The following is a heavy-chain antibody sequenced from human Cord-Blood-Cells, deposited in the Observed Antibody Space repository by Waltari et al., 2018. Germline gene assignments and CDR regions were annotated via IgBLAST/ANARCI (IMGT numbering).Heavy chain of an antibody. V-gene: IGHV1-2*02. CDR3: ARDAHCSSTSCYFDY. D-gene: IGHD2-2*01. J-gene: IGHJ4*02. Sequence: QVQLVQSGAEVKKPGASVKVSYKASGYTFTGYYMHWVRQAPGQGLEWMGWINPNSGGTNYAQKFQGRVTMTRDTSISTAYMELSRLRSDDTAVYYCARDAHCSSTSCYFDYWGQGTLVTVSS. CDR2: INPNSGGT. CDR1: GYTFTGYY.